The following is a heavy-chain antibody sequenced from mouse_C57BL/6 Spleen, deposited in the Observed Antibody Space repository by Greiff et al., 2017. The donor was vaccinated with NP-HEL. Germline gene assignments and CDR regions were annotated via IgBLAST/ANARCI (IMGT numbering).Heavy chain of an antibody. CDR3: ARDGGYYGSSYFDY. CDR1: GFTFSDYY. CDR2: INYDGSST. D-gene: IGHD1-1*01. J-gene: IGHJ2*01. Sequence: EVQLVESEGGLVQPGSSMKLSCTASGFTFSDYYMAWVRQVPEKGLEWVANINYDGSSTYYLDSLKSRFIISRDNAKNILYLQMSSLKSEDTATYYCARDGGYYGSSYFDYWGQGTTLTVSS. V-gene: IGHV5-16*01.